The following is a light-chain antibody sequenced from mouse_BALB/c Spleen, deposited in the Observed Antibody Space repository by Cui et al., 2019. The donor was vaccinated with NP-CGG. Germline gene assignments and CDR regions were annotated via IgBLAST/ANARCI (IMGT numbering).Light chain of an antibody. Sequence: HAVVTQESTLTISPGETVTFTCRSSTGAVTTSNYANWVQEKPDHLFTGLIGGTNNRVPGVPARFSGSLIGDKAALTISGAQTEDEAIYFCALWYSNHWVFGGGTKLTVL. CDR3: ALWYSNHWV. J-gene: IGLJ1*01. CDR1: TGAVTTSNY. CDR2: GTN. V-gene: IGLV1*01.